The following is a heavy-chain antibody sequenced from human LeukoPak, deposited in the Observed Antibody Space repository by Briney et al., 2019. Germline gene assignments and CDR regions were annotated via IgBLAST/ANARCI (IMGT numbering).Heavy chain of an antibody. CDR3: ARHFDSPGFSPYEDRFDS. J-gene: IGHJ5*01. V-gene: IGHV4-39*01. D-gene: IGHD5-12*01. Sequence: SETLSLTCTVSGGSINNSGHYWGWIRQPPGKGLEWIGSIKYSGTTNYNPALQSRVTISVDTSKKQFSLRLSSVTAADTAVYHCARHFDSPGFSPYEDRFDSWGQGTLVTVSS. CDR2: IKYSGTT. CDR1: GGSINNSGHY.